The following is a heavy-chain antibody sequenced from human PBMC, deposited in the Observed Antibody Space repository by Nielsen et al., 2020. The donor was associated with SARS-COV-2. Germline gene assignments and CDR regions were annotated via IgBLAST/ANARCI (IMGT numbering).Heavy chain of an antibody. CDR1: GYTFTNYY. Sequence: VKVSCKASGYTFTNYYMHWVRQAPGQGLEWMGIINPSGGTTIYAQKFQGRVTMTRDTSTSTVYMELTTLRSEDTATYYCARAQLRSTWDFDSWGQGTLVTVSS. V-gene: IGHV1-46*01. J-gene: IGHJ4*02. CDR3: ARAQLRSTWDFDS. CDR2: INPSGGTT. D-gene: IGHD2-2*01.